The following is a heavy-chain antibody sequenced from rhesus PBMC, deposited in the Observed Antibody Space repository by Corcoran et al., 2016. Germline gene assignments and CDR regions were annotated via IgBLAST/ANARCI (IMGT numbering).Heavy chain of an antibody. CDR1: GGSMSESSF. J-gene: IGHJ5-1*01. CDR3: ASPFERGRFEV. CDR2: IYAIMVTT. D-gene: IGHD3-34*01. Sequence: QVRLQESGPGLVKSSETLSLTCAVSGGSMSESSFWTWIRQPPGEGLEWIGNIYAIMVTTSNPSLKSRVTISKDTSNNQFFLKVTSVTAADTAVYYCASPFERGRFEVWGAGILVTVSS. V-gene: IGHV4S9*01.